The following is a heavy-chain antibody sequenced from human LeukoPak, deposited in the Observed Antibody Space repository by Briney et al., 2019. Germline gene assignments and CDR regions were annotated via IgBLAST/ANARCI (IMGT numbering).Heavy chain of an antibody. CDR1: GGSISSYY. Sequence: SETLSLTCTVSGGSISSYYWSWIRQPPGKGLEWIGYIYSSGSTNYNPSLESRVTISVDTSKNQFSLKLSSVTAADTAVYYCARAGIVVVEDAFDIWGQGTMVTVSS. V-gene: IGHV4-59*08. CDR3: ARAGIVVVEDAFDI. J-gene: IGHJ3*02. CDR2: IYSSGST. D-gene: IGHD2-21*01.